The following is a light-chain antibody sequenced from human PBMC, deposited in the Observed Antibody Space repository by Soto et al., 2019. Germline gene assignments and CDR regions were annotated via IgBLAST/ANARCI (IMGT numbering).Light chain of an antibody. CDR1: PSNIGKNF. J-gene: IGLJ2*01. CDR2: ESD. Sequence: QSVLTQPPSVSAAPGQKVTISCSGSPSNIGKNFVSWYQQLPGTAPKLLIYESDKRPSGIPDRFSGSESGTSATLAITGLQTGDEADYYCVSWDSSLITVVFGGGTKVTVL. V-gene: IGLV1-51*02. CDR3: VSWDSSLITVV.